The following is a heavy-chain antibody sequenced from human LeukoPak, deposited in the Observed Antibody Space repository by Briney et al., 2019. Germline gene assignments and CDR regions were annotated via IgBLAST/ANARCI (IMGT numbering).Heavy chain of an antibody. D-gene: IGHD1-1*01. J-gene: IGHJ4*02. CDR1: GFTFTSYA. CDR2: ISGSGGST. CDR3: AKDGTGDY. Sequence: ASVKVSCKTSGFTFTSYAMSWVRQAPGKGLEWVSAISGSGGSTYYADSVKGRFTISRDNSKNTLYLQMNSLRAEDTAVYYCAKDGTGDYWGRGTLVTVSS. V-gene: IGHV3-23*01.